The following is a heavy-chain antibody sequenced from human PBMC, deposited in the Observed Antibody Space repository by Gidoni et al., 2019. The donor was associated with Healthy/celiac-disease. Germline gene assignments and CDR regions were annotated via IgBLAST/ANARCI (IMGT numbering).Heavy chain of an antibody. CDR3: ARVYWSGYYKIDY. Sequence: QVQLQEAGPGLVKPSQTLSLTCTVSGGYSSSGGYYWSWIRQHPGKGLEWIGYIYYSGSTYYNPSLKSRVTISVDTSKNQFSLKLSSVTAADTAVYYCARVYWSGYYKIDYWGQGTLVTVSS. CDR2: IYYSGST. CDR1: GGYSSSGGYY. J-gene: IGHJ4*02. D-gene: IGHD3-3*01. V-gene: IGHV4-31*03.